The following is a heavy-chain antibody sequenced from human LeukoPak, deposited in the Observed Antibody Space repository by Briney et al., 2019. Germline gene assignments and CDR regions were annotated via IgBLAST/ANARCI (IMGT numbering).Heavy chain of an antibody. J-gene: IGHJ3*02. CDR1: GDSVSINSAA. V-gene: IGHV6-1*01. Sequence: SQTLSLTCAISGDSVSINSAAWNWISQSPSRGLEWLGWTCDRSKWYNDYAVSVKSRITINPDTSENQFSLQLDSVTPEDAAVYYCCHSLSGRTGAFDIWGRGTVVTVSS. CDR2: TCDRSKWYN. CDR3: CHSLSGRTGAFDI. D-gene: IGHD2-21*01.